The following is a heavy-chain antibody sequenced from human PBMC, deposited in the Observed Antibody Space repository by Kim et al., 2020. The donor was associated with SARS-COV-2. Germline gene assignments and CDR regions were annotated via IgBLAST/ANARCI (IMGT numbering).Heavy chain of an antibody. J-gene: IGHJ6*02. CDR2: INPHSGGT. Sequence: ASVKVSCKASGYTFINYYIHWVRQVPGQGLEWVGWINPHSGGTNYAQKFQGGVTMTRDTSISTAYLEVSSLKSDDMAVYYCARNSGDTIFGLVNYYYGMDAWGQGTTVTVSS. V-gene: IGHV1-2*02. D-gene: IGHD3-3*01. CDR1: GYTFINYY. CDR3: ARNSGDTIFGLVNYYYGMDA.